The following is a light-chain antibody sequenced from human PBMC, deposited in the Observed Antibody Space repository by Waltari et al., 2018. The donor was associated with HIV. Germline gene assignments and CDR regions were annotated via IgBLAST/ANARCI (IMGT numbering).Light chain of an antibody. V-gene: IGLV1-47*01. CDR1: SSNIGSNF. J-gene: IGLJ2*01. CDR2: RNS. CDR3: AAWDDSLSGWV. Sequence: QSVLTQPPSTSGTPGQSVTITCSGSSSNIGSNFVYWYQQVPGTAPKLLISRNSQRPSGVPDRFSGSKSGTSASLAISGLRAEDEADYYCAAWDDSLSGWVFGGGTKLTVL.